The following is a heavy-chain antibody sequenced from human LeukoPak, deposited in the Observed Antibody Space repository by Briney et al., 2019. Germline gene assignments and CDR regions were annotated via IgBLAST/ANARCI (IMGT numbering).Heavy chain of an antibody. J-gene: IGHJ4*02. D-gene: IGHD5-18*01. CDR3: ARAPRGYSYGSFDY. V-gene: IGHV4-34*01. CDR1: GGSFSGYY. CDR2: INHSGST. Sequence: SKTLSLTCAVYGGSFSGYYWSWIRQPPGKGLEWIGEINHSGSTNYNPSLKSRVTISVDTSKNQFSLKLSSVTAADTAVYYCARAPRGYSYGSFDYWGQGTLVTVSS.